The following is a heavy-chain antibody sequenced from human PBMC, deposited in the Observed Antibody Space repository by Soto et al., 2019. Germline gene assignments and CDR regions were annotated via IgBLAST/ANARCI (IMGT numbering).Heavy chain of an antibody. CDR1: GFTFSTYT. CDR3: AKDARPDGYWDFDY. J-gene: IGHJ4*02. Sequence: EVQLLESGGDLVQPGGSLRLSCAASGFTFSTYTMNWVRQAPGKGLEWVSGIYGSGGSTFYADSVKGRFTISRDNSGNTLYLQMNSLRVEDTAVYYCAKDARPDGYWDFDYGGQGTLVTVSS. D-gene: IGHD5-12*01. V-gene: IGHV3-23*01. CDR2: IYGSGGST.